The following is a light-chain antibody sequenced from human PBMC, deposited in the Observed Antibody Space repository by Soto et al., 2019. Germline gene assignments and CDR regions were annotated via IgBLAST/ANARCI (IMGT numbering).Light chain of an antibody. CDR1: QNIRGNE. V-gene: IGKV3-20*01. CDR3: QDYGTSAPWT. Sequence: VLTQSPGTLSLSPGERATLSCRASQNIRGNELAWYQQKPGQAPRLLIYRGSSRATGIPDRFSGRGSGTDFTLTISRLEHEDFAVYYCQDYGTSAPWTFGQGTKVEIK. J-gene: IGKJ1*01. CDR2: RGS.